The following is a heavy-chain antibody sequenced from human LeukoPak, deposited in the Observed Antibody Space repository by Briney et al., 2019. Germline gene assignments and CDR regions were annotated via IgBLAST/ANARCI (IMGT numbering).Heavy chain of an antibody. J-gene: IGHJ4*02. CDR3: ASKRSGYYSGYFDY. CDR1: GGSISSRPFS. D-gene: IGHD3-22*01. CDR2: IYYSGST. V-gene: IGHV4-39*01. Sequence: SETLSLTCTVSGGSISSRPFSWGWIRQPPGKGLEWIGSIYYSGSTYYNPSLKSRVTISVDTSKNQFSLRLNSVTAADTAVYYCASKRSGYYSGYFDYWGQGTLVTVSS.